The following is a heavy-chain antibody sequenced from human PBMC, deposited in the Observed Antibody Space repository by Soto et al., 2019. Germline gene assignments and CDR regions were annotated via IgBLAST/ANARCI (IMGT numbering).Heavy chain of an antibody. CDR1: GFTVSSDY. CDR2: IYSGGST. CDR3: ARDPGDRNGVSV. Sequence: ASGFTVSSDYMSWVRQAPGKGLEWVSVIYSGGSTYYADSVKGRFTISRDNSKNTLYLQMNSLRAEDTAVYYCARDPGDRNGVSVWGQGTTVTVSS. J-gene: IGHJ6*02. V-gene: IGHV3-66*01. D-gene: IGHD1-26*01.